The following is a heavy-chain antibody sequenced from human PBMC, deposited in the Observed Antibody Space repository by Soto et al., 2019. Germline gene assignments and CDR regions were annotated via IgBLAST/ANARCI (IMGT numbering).Heavy chain of an antibody. CDR3: ARGDRFWSGYSNAFDI. CDR2: ISAYNGNT. D-gene: IGHD3-3*01. J-gene: IGHJ3*02. CDR1: GYTFTSYG. Sequence: ASVKVSCKASGYTFTSYGISWVRQAPGQGLEWMGWISAYNGNTNYAQKLQGRVTMITDTSTSTAYMELRSLRSDDTAVYYCARGDRFWSGYSNAFDIWGQGTMVTVSS. V-gene: IGHV1-18*01.